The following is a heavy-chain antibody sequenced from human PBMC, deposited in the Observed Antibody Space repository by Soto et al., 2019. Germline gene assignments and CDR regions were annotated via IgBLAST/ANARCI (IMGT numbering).Heavy chain of an antibody. J-gene: IGHJ4*02. CDR1: GGSVSSGSYY. V-gene: IGHV4-61*01. CDR2: IYYSGST. Sequence: SETLSLTCTVSGGSVSSGSYYWSWIRQPPGKGLEWIGFIYYSGSTNYNPSLKSRVTISVDTSKNQFSLKLSSVTAADTAVYYCAGISPQEQFDYWGQGTLVTVSS. CDR3: AGISPQEQFDY.